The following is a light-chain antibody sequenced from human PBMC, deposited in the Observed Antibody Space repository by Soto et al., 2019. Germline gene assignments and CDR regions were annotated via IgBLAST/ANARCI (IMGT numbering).Light chain of an antibody. CDR2: GAS. CDR3: QKYDTSPYS. CDR1: QSVIRNY. V-gene: IGKV3-20*01. Sequence: EGVLTQSPGTLSLSPGEGATLSSRSSQSVIRNYLAWYQKKPGQAPRLLIYGASSRATGIPDRFSGSGSGTGFTLTISRLEPEDFAVYYCQKYDTSPYSFGQGTKLEIK. J-gene: IGKJ2*03.